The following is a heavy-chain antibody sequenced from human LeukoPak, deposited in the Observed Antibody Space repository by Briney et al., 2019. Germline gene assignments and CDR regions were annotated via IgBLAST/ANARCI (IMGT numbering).Heavy chain of an antibody. CDR1: GGTFSSYA. CDR3: ARVAVGLERWLQLGAFDI. J-gene: IGHJ3*02. CDR2: IIPIFGTA. D-gene: IGHD5-24*01. V-gene: IGHV1-69*05. Sequence: SVKVSCKASGGTFSSYATSWVRQAPGQGLEWMGGIIPIFGTANYAQKFQGRVTITTDESTSTAYTELSSLRSEDTAVYYCARVAVGLERWLQLGAFDIWGQGTMVTVSS.